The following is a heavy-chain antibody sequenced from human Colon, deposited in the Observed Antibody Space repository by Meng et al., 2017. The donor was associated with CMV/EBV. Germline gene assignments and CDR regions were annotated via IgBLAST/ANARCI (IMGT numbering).Heavy chain of an antibody. J-gene: IGHJ4*02. Sequence: GESLKISCATSGFTFSDHYMDWVRQAPGKGLEWVANIKYDGSETHYVESLKGRITISRDNAKNSLFLQINSLRPEDTAVFFCARVGVNKPFDYWGQGTLVTVSS. CDR1: GFTFSDHY. CDR2: IKYDGSET. D-gene: IGHD2-21*01. V-gene: IGHV3-7*01. CDR3: ARVGVNKPFDY.